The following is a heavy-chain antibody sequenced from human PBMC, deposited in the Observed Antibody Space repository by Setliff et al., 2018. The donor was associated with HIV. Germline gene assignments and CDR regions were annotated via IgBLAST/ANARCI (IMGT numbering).Heavy chain of an antibody. CDR1: GDSLSSATYY. V-gene: IGHV4-39*02. J-gene: IGHJ4*02. CDR3: AREGTYYDFWMGYITKPLDY. D-gene: IGHD3-3*01. CDR2: VSSGGST. Sequence: SETLSLTCSVSGDSLSSATYYWGWSRQPPGKGLEWIGSVSSGGSTLYNPSLKGRFDISRDKTKNSLSLQMNNLTTDDTAIYYCAREGTYYDFWMGYITKPLDYWGQGISVTVSS.